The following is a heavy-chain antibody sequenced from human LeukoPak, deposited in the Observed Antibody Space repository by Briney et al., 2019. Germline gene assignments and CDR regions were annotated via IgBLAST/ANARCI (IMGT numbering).Heavy chain of an antibody. Sequence: PGGSLRLSCAASGFTFSSYWMRWVRQVPGKGLAWVSRINEVGSATSNADSVKGRFTISRDNAKNALYLQKNSLRAEDTAVYYCVRDMFGGRDYWGQGTLVTVSS. D-gene: IGHD3-10*02. V-gene: IGHV3-74*01. CDR2: INEVGSAT. CDR3: VRDMFGGRDY. CDR1: GFTFSSYW. J-gene: IGHJ4*02.